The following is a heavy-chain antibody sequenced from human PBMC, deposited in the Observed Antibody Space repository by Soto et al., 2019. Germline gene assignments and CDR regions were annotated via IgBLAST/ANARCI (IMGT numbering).Heavy chain of an antibody. CDR3: ATIPPGDYGWFDP. J-gene: IGHJ5*02. CDR2: ISRSSSYI. V-gene: IGHV3-21*01. D-gene: IGHD4-17*01. Sequence: EVQLVESGGGLVKPGGSLRLSCAASGFTFSNYSMNWVRQAPGKGLEWVSSISRSSSYIYYADSVKARSTISRDNAKTSLYLQMNSLRAEDTAVYYGATIPPGDYGWFDPWGQGTLVTVSS. CDR1: GFTFSNYS.